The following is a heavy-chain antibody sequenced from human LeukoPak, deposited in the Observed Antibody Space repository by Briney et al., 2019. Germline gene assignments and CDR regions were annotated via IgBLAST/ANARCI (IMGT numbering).Heavy chain of an antibody. CDR3: AKDTTPLGSVYTNTNFDY. D-gene: IGHD2-8*01. V-gene: IGHV3-30-3*01. J-gene: IGHJ4*02. CDR1: GFTFSSYA. CDR2: ISYDGSNK. Sequence: PGGSLRLSCAASGFTFSSYAMHWVRQAPGKGLEWVAVISYDGSNKYYADSVKGRFTISRDNAKNSLYLQMNSLRAEDTALYYCAKDTTPLGSVYTNTNFDYWGQGTLVTVSS.